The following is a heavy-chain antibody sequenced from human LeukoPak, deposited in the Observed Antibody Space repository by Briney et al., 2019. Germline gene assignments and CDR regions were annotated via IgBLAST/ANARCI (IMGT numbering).Heavy chain of an antibody. CDR2: INSDGSST. D-gene: IGHD5-18*01. CDR3: ARAGDVDTTLANNRFDP. V-gene: IGHV3-74*01. CDR1: GFTFSRYW. Sequence: PGGSLRLSCAASGFTFSRYWMHWVRQVPGKGLVWVSRINSDGSSTNCADSVKGRFTISRDNAKNTLYLQMSSLRAEDTAIYYCARAGDVDTTLANNRFDPWGQGTLVTVSS. J-gene: IGHJ5*02.